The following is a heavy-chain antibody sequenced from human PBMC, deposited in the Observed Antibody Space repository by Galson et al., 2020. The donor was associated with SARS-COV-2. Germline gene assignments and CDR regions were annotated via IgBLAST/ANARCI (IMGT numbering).Heavy chain of an antibody. CDR2: ILPVFGSS. CDR1: GDTFSTYA. D-gene: IGHD3-16*01. J-gene: IGHJ4*02. V-gene: IGHV1-69*13. Sequence: VKVSCEASGDTFSTYAITWVRQAPGQGLEWMGGILPVFGSSIYAHKFQGRVVITADESMSAVHMELSSLKSDDTAIYYCVRGLRPGRLGSLSLALEYWGQGTLVTVSS. CDR3: VRGLRPGRLGSLSLALEY.